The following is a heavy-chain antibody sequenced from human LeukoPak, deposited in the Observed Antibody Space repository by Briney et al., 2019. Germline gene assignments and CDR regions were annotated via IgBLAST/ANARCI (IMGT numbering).Heavy chain of an antibody. CDR3: ARSRSRDCSTTSCYSYGLDY. CDR2: INPNSGGT. J-gene: IGHJ4*02. CDR1: GYTFTGYY. V-gene: IGHV1-2*02. D-gene: IGHD2-2*01. Sequence: GGSVKVSCKASGYTFTGYYMHWVRQAPGQGLEWMGWINPNSGGTNYAQKFQGRVTMTRDTSISTAYMELSRLRSDDTAVYYCARSRSRDCSTTSCYSYGLDYWGQGTLVNVSS.